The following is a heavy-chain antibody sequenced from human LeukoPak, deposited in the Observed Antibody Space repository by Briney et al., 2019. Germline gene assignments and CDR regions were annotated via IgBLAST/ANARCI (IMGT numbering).Heavy chain of an antibody. CDR2: IYYSGST. J-gene: IGHJ4*02. CDR1: GGSISSGDYY. Sequence: SETLSLTCTVSGGSISSGDYYWSWIRQPPGKGLEWIGYIYYSGSTYYNPSLKSRVTISVDTSKNQFSLKLSSVTAADTAVYYCAREVRVGAILNWGQGTLVTVSS. CDR3: AREVRVGAILN. V-gene: IGHV4-30-4*08. D-gene: IGHD1-26*01.